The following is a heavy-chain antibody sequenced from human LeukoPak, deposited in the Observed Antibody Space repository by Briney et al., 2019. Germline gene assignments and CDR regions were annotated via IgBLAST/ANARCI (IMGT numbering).Heavy chain of an antibody. Sequence: PSETLSLTCTVSGGSISSSSYYWGWIRQPPGKGLEWIGGIYYSGSTYYNPSLKSRVTISVDTSKNQFSLKLSSVTAADTAVYYCARLPDEDAFDIWGQGTMVTVSS. J-gene: IGHJ3*02. CDR3: ARLPDEDAFDI. CDR2: IYYSGST. CDR1: GGSISSSSYY. V-gene: IGHV4-39*01. D-gene: IGHD1-14*01.